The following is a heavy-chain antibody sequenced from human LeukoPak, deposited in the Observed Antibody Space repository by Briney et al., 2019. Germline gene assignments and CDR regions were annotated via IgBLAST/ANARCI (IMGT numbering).Heavy chain of an antibody. V-gene: IGHV3-33*06. Sequence: GGSLRLSCAASGFTFSSYGMHWVRQAPGKGLEWVAVIWYDGGNKYYADSVKGRFTISRDNSKNTLYLQMNSLRAEDTAVYYCAKVGYSSGWYGPYYYYYMDVWGKGTTVTVSS. CDR3: AKVGYSSGWYGPYYYYYMDV. CDR1: GFTFSSYG. D-gene: IGHD6-19*01. CDR2: IWYDGGNK. J-gene: IGHJ6*03.